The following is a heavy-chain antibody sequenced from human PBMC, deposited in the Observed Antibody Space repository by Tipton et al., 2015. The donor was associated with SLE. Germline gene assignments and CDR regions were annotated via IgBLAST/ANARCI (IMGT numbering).Heavy chain of an antibody. Sequence: LRLSCTVSGGSISSYYWSWIRQPAGKGLEWIGRTYTTGSTNYNPPLKSRVTMSVDTSKNQFSLKLTSVTAADTAVYYCARTRSNLYYHYYMDVWGKGTTVTVSS. CDR2: TYTTGST. V-gene: IGHV4-4*07. D-gene: IGHD4-11*01. J-gene: IGHJ6*03. CDR3: ARTRSNLYYHYYMDV. CDR1: GGSISSYY.